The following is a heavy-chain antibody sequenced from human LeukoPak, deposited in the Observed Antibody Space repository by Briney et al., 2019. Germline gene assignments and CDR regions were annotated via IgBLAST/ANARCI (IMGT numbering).Heavy chain of an antibody. Sequence: PGGSLRLSCAASGFTFSSYGMHWVRQAPGKGLEWVAVISYDGSNKYYADSVKGRFTISRDNSKNTLYLQMNSLRAEDTAVYYCAKRVGHEFFFDYWGQGTLVTVSS. V-gene: IGHV3-30*18. CDR1: GFTFSSYG. CDR2: ISYDGSNK. J-gene: IGHJ4*02. CDR3: AKRVGHEFFFDY.